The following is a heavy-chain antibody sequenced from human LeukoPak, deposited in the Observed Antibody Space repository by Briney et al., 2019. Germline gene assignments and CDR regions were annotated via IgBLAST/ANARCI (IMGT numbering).Heavy chain of an antibody. CDR1: GFIFIGYG. D-gene: IGHD4-17*01. Sequence: PGGSLRLSCAASGFIFIGYGMHWVRQAPGKGPEWVAFIRPDGHNKYYADSVKGRFTISRDNSKNTLYLQMNSLRAEDTAVYYCAKGGNGDYADDAFDIWGQGTMVTVSS. CDR3: AKGGNGDYADDAFDI. J-gene: IGHJ3*02. V-gene: IGHV3-30*02. CDR2: IRPDGHNK.